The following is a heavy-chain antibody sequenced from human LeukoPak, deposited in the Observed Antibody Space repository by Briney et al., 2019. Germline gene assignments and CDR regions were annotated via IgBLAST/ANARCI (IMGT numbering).Heavy chain of an antibody. Sequence: PGGSLRLSCAASGFTFSSYWMSWVRQAPGKGLEWVANIKQDGSEKYYVDSVKGRFTISRDNAKNSLYLQMNSLRAEDTAVYYSARDQRYCSSSSCPWEPFDYWGQGTLVTVSS. J-gene: IGHJ4*02. V-gene: IGHV3-7*05. CDR2: IKQDGSEK. CDR1: GFTFSSYW. D-gene: IGHD2-2*01. CDR3: ARDQRYCSSSSCPWEPFDY.